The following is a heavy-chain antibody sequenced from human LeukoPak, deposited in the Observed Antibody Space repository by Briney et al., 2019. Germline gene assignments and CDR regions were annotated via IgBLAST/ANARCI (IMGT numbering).Heavy chain of an antibody. J-gene: IGHJ4*02. V-gene: IGHV1-24*01. CDR2: FDPEDGET. CDR3: ATLRSLVPAAVFDY. D-gene: IGHD2-2*01. Sequence: GASVKVSCKVSGYTLTELSMHWVRQAPGKGLEWMGGFDPEDGETIYAQKFQGRVTMTEDTSTDTAYMELSSLRSEDTAVYYCATLRSLVPAAVFDYWGQGTLVTVSS. CDR1: GYTLTELS.